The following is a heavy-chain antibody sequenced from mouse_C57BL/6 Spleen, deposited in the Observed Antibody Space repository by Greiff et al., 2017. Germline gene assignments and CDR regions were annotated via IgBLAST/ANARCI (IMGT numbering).Heavy chain of an antibody. CDR1: GFSLSTFGMG. V-gene: IGHV8-8*01. J-gene: IGHJ1*03. D-gene: IGHD1-1*01. Sequence: QVTLKESGPGILQPSQTLSLTCSFSGFSLSTFGMGVGWIRQPSGKGLEWLAHILWDDDKYYHPALKSRLTISKDTSKNQVFLKIANVDTADTATYYCARMSGSSYNWYCDVWGTGTTVTVSS. CDR2: ILWDDDK. CDR3: ARMSGSSYNWYCDV.